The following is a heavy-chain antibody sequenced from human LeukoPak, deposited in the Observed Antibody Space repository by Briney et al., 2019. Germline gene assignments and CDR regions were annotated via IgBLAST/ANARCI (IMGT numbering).Heavy chain of an antibody. CDR2: IYYSGST. J-gene: IGHJ6*02. CDR1: GGSISSGDYY. V-gene: IGHV4-30-4*01. Sequence: SQTLSLTCTVSGGSISSGDYYWSWIRQPPGKGLEWIGYIYYSGSTYYNPSLKSRVTISVDTSKDQFSLKLSSVTAADTAVYYCARVPRYYYGMDVWGQGTTVTVSS. CDR3: ARVPRYYYGMDV.